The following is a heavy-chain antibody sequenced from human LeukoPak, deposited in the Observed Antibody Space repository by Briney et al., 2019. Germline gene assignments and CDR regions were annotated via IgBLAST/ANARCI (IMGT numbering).Heavy chain of an antibody. CDR2: ISGSGGST. D-gene: IGHD2-15*01. CDR1: GFTFSSYA. Sequence: PGGSLRLSCAASGFTFSSYAMSWVRQAPGKGLEWVSAISGSGGSTYYADSVKGRFTISRDNSKNTLYLQMNSPRAEDTAVYYCAKSRYCSGGSCYSAFDPWGQGTLVTVST. J-gene: IGHJ5*02. CDR3: AKSRYCSGGSCYSAFDP. V-gene: IGHV3-23*01.